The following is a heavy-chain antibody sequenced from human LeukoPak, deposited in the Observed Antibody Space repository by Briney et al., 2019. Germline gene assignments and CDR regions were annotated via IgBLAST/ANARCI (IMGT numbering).Heavy chain of an antibody. CDR1: GGTFSSYW. Sequence: GGSLRLSCTASGGTFSSYWMQWVRQAPGKGLEWVSRIRTDGSDTTYADSVKGRFTISRDNAKNTLYLQMNGLRAEDTAVYYCGGNYFYYYMDVWGKGTTVTVSS. V-gene: IGHV3-74*01. CDR3: GGNYFYYYMDV. D-gene: IGHD3-16*01. J-gene: IGHJ6*03. CDR2: IRTDGSDT.